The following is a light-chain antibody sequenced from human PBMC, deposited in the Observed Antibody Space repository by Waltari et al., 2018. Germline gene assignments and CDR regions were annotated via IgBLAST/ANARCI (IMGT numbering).Light chain of an antibody. J-gene: IGLJ2*01. CDR1: SSDVGGFNF. V-gene: IGLV2-14*03. Sequence: QSALTQPASMSGSPGQSITISCTGPSSDVGGFNFASWYQQYPGKAPKLIIYDVANRPSGVSHRFSGSRSGNTASLTISGLQAEDEADYYCSSYTSVNTRFGGGTKLTVL. CDR3: SSYTSVNTR. CDR2: DVA.